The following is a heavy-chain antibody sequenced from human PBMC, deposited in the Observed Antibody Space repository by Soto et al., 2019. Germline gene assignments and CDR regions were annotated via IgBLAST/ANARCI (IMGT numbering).Heavy chain of an antibody. D-gene: IGHD6-19*01. V-gene: IGHV4-39*01. Sequence: SETLSLTCTVSGGSISSSSNYWGWIRQPPGEGLEWIGSIYYSGSTYYNPSLKSRVTISVDTSKNQFSLNVSSVTAADTALYYCARHSTGWYAAFDVWDQGTMVTVSS. CDR2: IYYSGST. CDR3: ARHSTGWYAAFDV. CDR1: GGSISSSSNY. J-gene: IGHJ3*01.